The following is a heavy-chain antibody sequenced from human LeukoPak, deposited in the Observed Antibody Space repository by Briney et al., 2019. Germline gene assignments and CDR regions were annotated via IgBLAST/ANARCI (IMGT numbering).Heavy chain of an antibody. J-gene: IGHJ3*02. CDR3: ARDVEAAAGKGDAFDI. CDR1: GYTFTGYY. CDR2: INPNSGGT. V-gene: IGHV1-2*02. Sequence: ASVKVSCKASGYTFTGYYMHWVRQAPGQGLEWMGWINPNSGGTNYAQKFQGRVTMTRDTSISTAYMELSRLRSDDTAVYYCARDVEAAAGKGDAFDIWGQGTTVTVSS. D-gene: IGHD6-13*01.